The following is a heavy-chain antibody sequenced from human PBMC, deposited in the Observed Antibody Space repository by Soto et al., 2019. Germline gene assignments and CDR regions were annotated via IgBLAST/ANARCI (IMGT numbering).Heavy chain of an antibody. CDR2: ICYDGSNK. D-gene: IGHD1-26*01. Sequence: QVQLVESGGGVVQPGRSLRLSCAASGFTFSSYGMHWVRQAPGKGLEWVEVICYDGSNKYYADSVKGRFTISRDNAKNTRYLQMNSRRAEDTAVYYCARDGRWQGSAGYYYYGMDVWGQGTTVTVSS. J-gene: IGHJ6*02. CDR1: GFTFSSYG. V-gene: IGHV3-33*01. CDR3: ARDGRWQGSAGYYYYGMDV.